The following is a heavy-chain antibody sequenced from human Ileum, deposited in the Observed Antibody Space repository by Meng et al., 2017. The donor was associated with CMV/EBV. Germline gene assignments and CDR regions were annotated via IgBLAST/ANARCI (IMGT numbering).Heavy chain of an antibody. J-gene: IGHJ6*02. CDR2: INPSGGST. Sequence: ASVKVSCKASGYTFTSYYIHWLRQAPGQGLEWMGIINPSGGSTSYAQKFQDRVTMTRDTSTSTAYMELSSLRSEDTAVYYCARDYDFWSGYYRGYYYYGMDVWGQGTTVTVSS. CDR3: ARDYDFWSGYYRGYYYYGMDV. V-gene: IGHV1-46*01. D-gene: IGHD3-3*01. CDR1: GYTFTSYY.